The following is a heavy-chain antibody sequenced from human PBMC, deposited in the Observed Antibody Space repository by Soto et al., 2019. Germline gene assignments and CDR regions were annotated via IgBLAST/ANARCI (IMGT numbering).Heavy chain of an antibody. J-gene: IGHJ6*02. CDR1: GDTFSTYT. V-gene: IGHV1-69*13. D-gene: IGHD3-22*01. CDR3: ARAFRYYYDSSGYKYYYYGMDV. CDR2: IIPRSATS. Sequence: GASVKVSCKASGDTFSTYTITWMRRAPGQGLEWMGGIIPRSATSNYAQKFQGRVTITADESTSTAYMELSSLRSEDTAVYYCARAFRYYYDSSGYKYYYYGMDVWGQGTTVTVSS.